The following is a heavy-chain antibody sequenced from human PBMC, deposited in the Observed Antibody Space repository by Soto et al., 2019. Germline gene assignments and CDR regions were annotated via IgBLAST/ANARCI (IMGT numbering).Heavy chain of an antibody. J-gene: IGHJ6*02. D-gene: IGHD3-22*01. CDR1: GFPFSNYG. V-gene: IGHV3-30*18. Sequence: GGSLRLSCAASGFPFSNYGMHWVRQAPGKGLEWVAVISYDEGIKYYADSVKGRFTISRDNSKNTLYLQMNGLRAEDTAVYYCAKDLGSSGFYPYGMDVWGQGTTVTVSS. CDR2: ISYDEGIK. CDR3: AKDLGSSGFYPYGMDV.